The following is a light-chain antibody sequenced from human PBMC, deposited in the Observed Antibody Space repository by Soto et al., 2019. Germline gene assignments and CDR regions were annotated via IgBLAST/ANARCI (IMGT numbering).Light chain of an antibody. CDR2: GAT. V-gene: IGKV1D-12*01. CDR3: QHYNSYSEA. J-gene: IGKJ1*01. CDR1: EDVSRW. Sequence: DIQMTQSPSYVYASVGDTVTFTCRASEDVSRWLGWYQQKPGRAPSLLIFGATSLQDGVPSRFSATESGTHFTLTINGVQPDDFATYYCQHYNSYSEAFGQGTKVELK.